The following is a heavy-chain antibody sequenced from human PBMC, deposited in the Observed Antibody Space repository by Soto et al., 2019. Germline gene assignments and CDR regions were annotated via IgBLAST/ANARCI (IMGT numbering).Heavy chain of an antibody. J-gene: IGHJ4*02. V-gene: IGHV3-48*02. Sequence: EVQLVQSGGGLVRPGESLRLSCAASGFQFNIYSMNWIRQAPGKGLEWVSHITSDTLTIRYADSVRGRFIISRDNAGNSVFLQMNSLRDEDTATYYCARSVEGHFDYWGQGALVTVSS. CDR3: ARSVEGHFDY. CDR1: GFQFNIYS. CDR2: ITSDTLTI. D-gene: IGHD6-19*01.